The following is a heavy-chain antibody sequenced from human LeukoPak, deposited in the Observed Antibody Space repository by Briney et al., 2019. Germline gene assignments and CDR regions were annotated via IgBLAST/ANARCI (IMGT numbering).Heavy chain of an antibody. CDR2: IYYSGST. J-gene: IGHJ4*02. CDR3: ARHGDGSFDY. V-gene: IGHV4-39*01. Sequence: SETLSLTCTVSGGSISSSSYYWGWIRQPPGKGLEWIGSIYYSGSTYYNPSLKSRVTISVDTSKNQFSLKLSSVTAADTAVYYCARHGDGSFDYWGQGTLATVSS. D-gene: IGHD2-21*01. CDR1: GGSISSSSYY.